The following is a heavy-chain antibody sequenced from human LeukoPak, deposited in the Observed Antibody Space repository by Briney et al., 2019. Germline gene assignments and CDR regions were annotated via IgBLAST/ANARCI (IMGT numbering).Heavy chain of an antibody. V-gene: IGHV4-39*01. CDR1: GGSISSSPYY. CDR2: IFYSGNT. D-gene: IGHD5-24*01. J-gene: IGHJ6*03. CDR3: ARHRRSLYYMDV. Sequence: SETLSLTCSVSGGSISSSPYYWGWIRQPPGKGLEWIGTIFYSGNTYYSSSLKSRVTISVDTSKNQFSLKLSSVTAADTAVYFRARHRRSLYYMDVWGKGTTVSISS.